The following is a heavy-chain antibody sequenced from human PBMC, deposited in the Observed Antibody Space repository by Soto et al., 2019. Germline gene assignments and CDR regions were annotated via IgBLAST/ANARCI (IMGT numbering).Heavy chain of an antibody. CDR3: ARNLALFRYCSGGSFDCYMDV. V-gene: IGHV3-7*01. J-gene: IGHJ6*03. CDR2: IKQDGSEK. D-gene: IGHD2-15*01. CDR1: GFTFSSYW. Sequence: EVQLVESGGGLVQPGGSLRLSCAASGFTFSSYWMSWVRQAPGKGLEWVANIKQDGSEKYYVDSVKGRFTISRDNAKNSLYLQMNSLRAEDTAVYYCARNLALFRYCSGGSFDCYMDVWGKGTTVTVSS.